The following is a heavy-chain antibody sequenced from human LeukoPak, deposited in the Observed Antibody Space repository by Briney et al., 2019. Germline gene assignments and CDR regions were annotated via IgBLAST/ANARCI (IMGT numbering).Heavy chain of an antibody. Sequence: SVKVSCKASGGTFSSYVISWVRQAPGQGLEWMGGIIPIFGTANYAQKFQGRVTISADESTSTAYMELSSMGSEDTAVYYCARKGRGSYYYDSSGLFDYWGQGTLVTVSS. V-gene: IGHV1-69*13. D-gene: IGHD3-22*01. J-gene: IGHJ4*02. CDR3: ARKGRGSYYYDSSGLFDY. CDR2: IIPIFGTA. CDR1: GGTFSSYV.